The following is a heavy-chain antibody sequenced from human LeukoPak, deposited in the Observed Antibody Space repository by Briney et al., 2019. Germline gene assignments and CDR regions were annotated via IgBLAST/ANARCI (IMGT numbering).Heavy chain of an antibody. CDR2: ISAYNGNT. CDR3: ARAYWDGSGSYSLDAFDI. CDR1: GYTFTSYG. Sequence: GASVKVSCKASGYTFTSYGISWVRQAPGQGLEWMGWISAYNGNTNYAQKLQGRVTMTTDTSTSTAYMELRSLRSDDTAVYYCARAYWDGSGSYSLDAFDIWGQGTMVTVSS. J-gene: IGHJ3*02. V-gene: IGHV1-18*01. D-gene: IGHD3-10*01.